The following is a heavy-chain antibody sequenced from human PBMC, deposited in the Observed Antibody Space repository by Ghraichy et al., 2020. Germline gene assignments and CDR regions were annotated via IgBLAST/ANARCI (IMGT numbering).Heavy chain of an antibody. D-gene: IGHD2-8*01. Sequence: ASVKVSCKASGYTFDRYGITWVRQAPGQGIEWMGWISPDKGITDYAEKFQDRVTMTTDTSTTTAYMELASLTSDDTAVYYCARKPGVATLTGGREDVWGQGTTVIVSS. J-gene: IGHJ6*02. V-gene: IGHV1-18*01. CDR3: ARKPGVATLTGGREDV. CDR1: GYTFDRYG. CDR2: ISPDKGIT.